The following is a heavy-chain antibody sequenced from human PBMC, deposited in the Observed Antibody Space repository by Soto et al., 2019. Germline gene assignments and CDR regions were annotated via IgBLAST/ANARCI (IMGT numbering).Heavy chain of an antibody. V-gene: IGHV1-18*01. Sequence: GASVKVSCKASGYTFTSYGISWVRQAPGQGLEWMGWISAYNGNTNYVQKLQGRVTMTTDTSTSTAYMELRSPRSDDTAVYYCARDFRDYGDENDAFDIWGQGTMVTVSS. CDR2: ISAYNGNT. J-gene: IGHJ3*02. D-gene: IGHD4-17*01. CDR1: GYTFTSYG. CDR3: ARDFRDYGDENDAFDI.